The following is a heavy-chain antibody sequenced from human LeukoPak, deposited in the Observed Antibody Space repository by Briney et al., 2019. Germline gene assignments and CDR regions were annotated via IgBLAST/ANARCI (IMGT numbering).Heavy chain of an antibody. V-gene: IGHV4-59*01. CDR3: ARGLHEYYYDSSGYSAFDI. CDR1: GGSISSYY. J-gene: IGHJ3*02. Sequence: PSETLSLTCTVSGGSISSYYWSWIRQPPGKGLEWIGYIYYSGSTNYNPSLKSRVTISVDTSKNQFSLKLSSVTAADTAVYYCARGLHEYYYDSSGYSAFDIWGQGTMVTVSS. D-gene: IGHD3-22*01. CDR2: IYYSGST.